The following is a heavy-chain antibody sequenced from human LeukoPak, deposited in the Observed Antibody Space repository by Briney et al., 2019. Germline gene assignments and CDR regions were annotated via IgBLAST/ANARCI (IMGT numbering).Heavy chain of an antibody. CDR3: ARARRHTTYYGSSGYPYYFDY. D-gene: IGHD3-22*01. CDR2: IYTSGST. V-gene: IGHV4-4*07. Sequence: SETLSLTCTVSGGSISSYYWSWIRQPAGKGLEWIGRIYTSGSTNYNPSLKSRVTISVDKSTNPFSLKLSSVTAADTAVYYCARARRHTTYYGSSGYPYYFDYWGQGTLVTVSS. CDR1: GGSISSYY. J-gene: IGHJ4*02.